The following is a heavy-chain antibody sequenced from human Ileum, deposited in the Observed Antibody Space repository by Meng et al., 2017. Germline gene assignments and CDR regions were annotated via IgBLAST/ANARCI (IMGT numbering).Heavy chain of an antibody. J-gene: IGHJ4*02. CDR2: IDQSGNS. D-gene: IGHD4/OR15-4a*01. CDR1: GAYVSANSY. V-gene: IGHV4-4*02. Sequence: QLQLPESGPGLVKPSETLSLTCSFSGAYVSANSYWSGVRQPPGKGLAWIGQIDQSGNSYYSPSLKSRVTMSIDKSKNQFSLRLTSVTAADTAVYYCARHGGYYQDFWGQGTLVTVFS. CDR3: ARHGGYYQDF.